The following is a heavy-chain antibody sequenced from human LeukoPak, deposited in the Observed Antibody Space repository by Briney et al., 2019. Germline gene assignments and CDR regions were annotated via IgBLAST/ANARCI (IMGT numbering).Heavy chain of an antibody. J-gene: IGHJ6*02. CDR3: ARHLYSSGWYVPNYYYYGMDV. CDR2: IYPGDSDT. V-gene: IGHV5-51*01. D-gene: IGHD6-19*01. CDR1: GYRFTSYW. Sequence: GESLKISCKGSGYRFTSYWIGWVRQLPGKGLEWMGIIYPGDSDTRYSPSFQGQVTISADKSISTAYLQWSSLKASDTAMYYCARHLYSSGWYVPNYYYYGMDVWGQGTTVTVSS.